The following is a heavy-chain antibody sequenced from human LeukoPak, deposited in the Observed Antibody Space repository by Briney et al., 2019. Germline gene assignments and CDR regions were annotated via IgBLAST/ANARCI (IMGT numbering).Heavy chain of an antibody. V-gene: IGHV4-61*02. Sequence: SQTLSLTCTVSGGSISSGSYYWSWIRRPAGKGLEWIGRIYTSGSTNYNPSLKSRVTISVDTSKNQFSLKLSSVTAADTAAYYCARSPAVGTNWFDPWGQGTLVTVSS. J-gene: IGHJ5*02. CDR1: GGSISSGSYY. CDR3: ARSPAVGTNWFDP. CDR2: IYTSGST. D-gene: IGHD2-2*01.